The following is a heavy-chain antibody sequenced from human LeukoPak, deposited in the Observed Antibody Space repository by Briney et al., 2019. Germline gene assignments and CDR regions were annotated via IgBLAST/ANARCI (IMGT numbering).Heavy chain of an antibody. Sequence: GGSLSLSCAASGFTFSSYSMNWVRQAPGKGLEWVSSITSSSSYIYYADSVKGRFTISRHNAKNSLYLQLNSLRAEDTAVYYCVRLYDDYTNGHFDSWGQGTLVTVSS. V-gene: IGHV3-21*01. CDR1: GFTFSSYS. J-gene: IGHJ4*02. D-gene: IGHD4-11*01. CDR3: VRLYDDYTNGHFDS. CDR2: ITSSSSYI.